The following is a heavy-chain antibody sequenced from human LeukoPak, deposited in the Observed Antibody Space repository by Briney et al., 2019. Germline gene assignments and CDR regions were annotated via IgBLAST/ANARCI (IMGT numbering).Heavy chain of an antibody. CDR3: ARDLSGDSSSWYPTWFDP. V-gene: IGHV6-1*01. J-gene: IGHJ5*02. D-gene: IGHD6-13*01. CDR2: TYYRSKWSN. CDR1: GDSVSSKSAA. Sequence: SQTLSLTRAISGDSVSSKSAAWNWIRQSPSRGLEWLGRTYYRSKWSNDYAVSVKSRITINPDTSKNQFSLQLKSVTPEDTAVYYCARDLSGDSSSWYPTWFDPWGQGTLVTVSS.